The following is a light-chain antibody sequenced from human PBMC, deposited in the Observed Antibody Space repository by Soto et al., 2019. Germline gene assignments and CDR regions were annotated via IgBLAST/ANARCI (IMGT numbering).Light chain of an antibody. CDR2: GAS. CDR1: QSVSSK. CDR3: QQYNNWLWT. Sequence: EIVMTQSPATLSVSPGERATLSCRASQSVSSKVAWYQQKPGQAPRLLIYGASTRATGIPARFSGSGSGTEFTLTISRLRSEDFAVYYCQQYNNWLWTFGQGTKVEI. J-gene: IGKJ1*01. V-gene: IGKV3-15*01.